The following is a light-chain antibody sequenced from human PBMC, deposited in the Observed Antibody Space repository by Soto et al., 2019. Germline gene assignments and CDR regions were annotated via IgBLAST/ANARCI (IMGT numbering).Light chain of an antibody. CDR1: QGISGY. CDR2: AAS. J-gene: IGKJ5*01. V-gene: IGKV1-9*01. CDR3: QHLDSYST. Sequence: DIQLTQSPSFLSASVGDRVTITCRASQGISGYLAWYQQNPGKAPKLLIYAASTLQSGVPSRFSGSGSGTEFTLTISSLQPEDFATYYCQHLDSYSTFGQGTRLEIK.